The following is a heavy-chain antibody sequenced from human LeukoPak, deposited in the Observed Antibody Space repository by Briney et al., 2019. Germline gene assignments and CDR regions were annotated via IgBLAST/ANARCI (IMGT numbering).Heavy chain of an antibody. D-gene: IGHD3-3*01. CDR2: IYHSGST. J-gene: IGHJ4*02. CDR3: ARDYDFWSGYYTGFDY. CDR1: GGSISSGGYS. V-gene: IGHV4-30-2*01. Sequence: PSQTLSLTCAVSGGSISSGGYSWSWIRQPPGKGLEWIGYIYHSGSTYYNPSLKSRVTISVDRSKNQFSLKLSSVTAADTAVYYCARDYDFWSGYYTGFDYWGQGTLVTVSS.